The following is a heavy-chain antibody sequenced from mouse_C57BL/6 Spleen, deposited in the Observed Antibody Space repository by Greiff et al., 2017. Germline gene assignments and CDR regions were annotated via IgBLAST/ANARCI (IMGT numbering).Heavy chain of an antibody. J-gene: IGHJ4*01. D-gene: IGHD1-1*01. CDR1: GYTFTSYW. Sequence: VKLQQSGAELVKPGASVKMSCKASGYTFTSYWITWVKQRPGQGLEWIGDIYPGSGSTNYNEKFKSKATLTVDTSSSTAYMQLSSLTSEDSAVYYCARTTTVVARAMDYWGQGTSVTVSS. CDR3: ARTTTVVARAMDY. V-gene: IGHV1-55*01. CDR2: IYPGSGST.